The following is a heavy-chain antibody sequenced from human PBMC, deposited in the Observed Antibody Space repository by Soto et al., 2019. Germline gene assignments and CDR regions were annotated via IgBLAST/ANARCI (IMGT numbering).Heavy chain of an antibody. CDR2: ITSSGGSK. V-gene: IGHV3-23*01. Sequence: EVQLLESGGGLVQPGGSLRLSCAASGFTFSNSAMSWVRQAPGKGLEWVSAITSSGGSKYYADSVKGRFTISRDNSKNTLSLQMNSLRAEDTAVYFCAPQTGRKPDYFGNWFDPWGPGTLVTVAS. J-gene: IGHJ5*02. D-gene: IGHD3-16*01. CDR1: GFTFSNSA. CDR3: APQTGRKPDYFGNWFDP.